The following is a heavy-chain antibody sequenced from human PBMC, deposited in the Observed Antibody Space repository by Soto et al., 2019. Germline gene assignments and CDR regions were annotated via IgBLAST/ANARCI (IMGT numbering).Heavy chain of an antibody. CDR1: GGTFSSYA. J-gene: IGHJ5*02. V-gene: IGHV1-69*13. CDR2: IIPIFGTA. CDR3: ATSRGTDYNWFDP. Sequence: SVQVSCKASGGTFSSYAISWVRQAPGQGLEWMGGIIPIFGTANYAQKFQGRVTITADESTSTSYMELSSLRSEDTAVYYCATSRGTDYNWFDPWGQGTLVTVSS. D-gene: IGHD1-1*01.